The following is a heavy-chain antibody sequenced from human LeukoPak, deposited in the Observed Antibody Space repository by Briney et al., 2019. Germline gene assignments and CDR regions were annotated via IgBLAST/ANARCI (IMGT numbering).Heavy chain of an antibody. D-gene: IGHD3-10*01. CDR1: GFTFSSYA. V-gene: IGHV3-30-3*01. CDR3: TSIFREP. CDR2: ISYDGSNK. Sequence: GGSLRLSYAASGFTFSSYAMHWVRQAPGKGLEWVAVISYDGSNKYYADSAKGRFTISRDNSKNTLYLQMNSLRAEDTAVYYCTSIFREPWGQGTLVTVSS. J-gene: IGHJ5*02.